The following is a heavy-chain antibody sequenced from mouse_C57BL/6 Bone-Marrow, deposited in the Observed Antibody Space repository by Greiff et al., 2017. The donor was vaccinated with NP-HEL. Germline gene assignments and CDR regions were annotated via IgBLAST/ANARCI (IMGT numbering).Heavy chain of an antibody. Sequence: EVKVVESGGGLVKPGGSLKLSCAASGFTFSDYGMHWVRQAPEKGLEWVAYISSGRSTIYYADTVKGRFTISRDNANNTLFLQMTSLRSEDTAMYYCARIYGSSYDAMDYWGQGTSVTVSS. D-gene: IGHD1-1*01. V-gene: IGHV5-17*01. J-gene: IGHJ4*01. CDR3: ARIYGSSYDAMDY. CDR2: ISSGRSTI. CDR1: GFTFSDYG.